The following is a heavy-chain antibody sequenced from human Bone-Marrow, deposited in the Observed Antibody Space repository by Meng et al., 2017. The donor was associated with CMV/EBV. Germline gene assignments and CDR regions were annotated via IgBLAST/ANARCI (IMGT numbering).Heavy chain of an antibody. CDR1: GGSVSSGSYY. CDR2: IYYSGST. V-gene: IGHV4-61*01. Sequence: SETLSLTCTVSGGSVSSGSYYWSWIRQPPGKGLEWIGYIYYSGSTNYNPSLKSRVTISVDTSKNQFSLKLSSVTAADTAVYYCASSPLLLWFGEAWYFDLWGRGNLVTVSS. D-gene: IGHD3-10*01. J-gene: IGHJ2*01. CDR3: ASSPLLLWFGEAWYFDL.